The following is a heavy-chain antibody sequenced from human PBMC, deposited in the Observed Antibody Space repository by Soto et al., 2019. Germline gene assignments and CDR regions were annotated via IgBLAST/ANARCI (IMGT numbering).Heavy chain of an antibody. Sequence: QVQLQESGPGLVKPSQTLSLTCTVSGASMSSGGYYWTWIRQSPGKGLEWIGYIYYSGSTYYNPSLESRVAISLDTSRIQFSLTLHSVTAADTAIYYCARDRHNNFFDPWGQGTLVTVSS. V-gene: IGHV4-31*03. CDR2: IYYSGST. D-gene: IGHD6-6*01. CDR1: GASMSSGGYY. CDR3: ARDRHNNFFDP. J-gene: IGHJ5*02.